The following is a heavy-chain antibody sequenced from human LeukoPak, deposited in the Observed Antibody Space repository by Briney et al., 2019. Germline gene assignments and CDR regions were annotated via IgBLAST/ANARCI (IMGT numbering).Heavy chain of an antibody. J-gene: IGHJ6*03. V-gene: IGHV1-8*01. Sequence: GASVKVSCKASGYTFTSYDINWVRQATGQGLEWMGWMNLNSGNTGYAQKFQGRVTMTRNTSISTAYMELSSLRSEDTAVYYCARGGYIGTGYYYYYYMDVWGKGTTVTVSS. CDR1: GYTFTSYD. D-gene: IGHD1-1*01. CDR3: ARGGYIGTGYYYYYYMDV. CDR2: MNLNSGNT.